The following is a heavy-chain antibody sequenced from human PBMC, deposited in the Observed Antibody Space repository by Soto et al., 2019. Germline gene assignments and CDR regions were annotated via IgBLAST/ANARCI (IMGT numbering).Heavy chain of an antibody. CDR2: IYFSGST. CDR1: GVSISNTSYY. CDR3: ARHGSY. Sequence: SETLSLTCSVSGVSISNTSYYWGWIRQPPGKGLEWVGTIYFSGSTFYNPSLKSRVTISIDTSKNQFSLRLSSVTAADTAVYYCARHGSYWGQGTLVTVSS. J-gene: IGHJ4*02. V-gene: IGHV4-39*01.